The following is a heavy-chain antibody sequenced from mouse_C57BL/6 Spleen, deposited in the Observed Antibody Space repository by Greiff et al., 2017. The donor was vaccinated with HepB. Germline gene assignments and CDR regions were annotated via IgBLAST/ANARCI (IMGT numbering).Heavy chain of an antibody. CDR1: GYTFTSYW. CDR3: ASRYYGSSRYYFDY. CDR2: IDPSDSYT. D-gene: IGHD1-1*01. V-gene: IGHV1-50*01. J-gene: IGHJ2*01. Sequence: QVQLQQPGAELVKPGASVKLSCKASGYTFTSYWMQWVKQRPGQGLEWIGEIDPSDSYTNYNQKFKGKATLTVDTSSSTAYMQLSSLTSEDSAVYYCASRYYGSSRYYFDYWGQGTTLTVSS.